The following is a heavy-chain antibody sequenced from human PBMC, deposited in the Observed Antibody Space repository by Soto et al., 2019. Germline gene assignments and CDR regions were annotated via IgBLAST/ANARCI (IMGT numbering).Heavy chain of an antibody. CDR2: IYPGDSDI. CDR1: GYSFTSYW. D-gene: IGHD2-2*01. Sequence: GESLKISCKGSGYSFTSYWIGWVRQMPGKGLEWMGIIYPGDSDIRYSPSFQGQVTISADKSISTAYLQWSSLKASDTAMYYCATQGSSTSPQGYYNDMDVWGKGTTVTVSS. CDR3: ATQGSSTSPQGYYNDMDV. V-gene: IGHV5-51*01. J-gene: IGHJ6*03.